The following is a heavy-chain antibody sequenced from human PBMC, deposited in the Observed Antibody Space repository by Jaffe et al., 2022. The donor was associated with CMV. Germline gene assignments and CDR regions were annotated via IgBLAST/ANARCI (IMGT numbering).Heavy chain of an antibody. Sequence: EVQLVESGGGLVQPGGSLRLSCAASGFTVSSNYMSWVRQAPGKGLEWVSVIYSGGSTYYADSVKGRFTISRDNSKNTLYLQMNSLRAEDTAVYYCARGSDSSSLPRSDYWGQGTLVTVSS. CDR1: GFTVSSNY. J-gene: IGHJ4*02. V-gene: IGHV3-66*01. D-gene: IGHD6-13*01. CDR2: IYSGGST. CDR3: ARGSDSSSLPRSDY.